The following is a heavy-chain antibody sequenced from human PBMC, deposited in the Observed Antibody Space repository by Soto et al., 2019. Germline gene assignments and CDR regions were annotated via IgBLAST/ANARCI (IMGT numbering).Heavy chain of an antibody. J-gene: IGHJ4*02. V-gene: IGHV1-69*13. D-gene: IGHD3-22*01. CDR1: GGTFSSYA. CDR2: IIPIFGTA. Sequence: AASVKVSCKASGGTFSSYAISWVRQAPGQGLEWMGGIIPIFGTANYAQKFQGRVTITADESTSTAYMELSSLRSEDTAVYYCARLSDSSGYFGYWGQGTLITVSS. CDR3: ARLSDSSGYFGY.